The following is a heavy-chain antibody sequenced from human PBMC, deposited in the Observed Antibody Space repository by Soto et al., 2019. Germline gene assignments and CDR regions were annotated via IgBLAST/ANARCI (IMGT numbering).Heavy chain of an antibody. Sequence: PGESLKISCRTPGYKFTCSWIAWVRQKPGKGLEWMGIIFPSDSDTRYSPSFQGQVTISADRSTSTVFLQWASLKASDTAVYFCARKDKSGYFNWFDPWGQGTLVTVSS. CDR1: GYKFTCSW. CDR3: ARKDKSGYFNWFDP. V-gene: IGHV5-51*01. CDR2: IFPSDSDT. J-gene: IGHJ5*02. D-gene: IGHD3-22*01.